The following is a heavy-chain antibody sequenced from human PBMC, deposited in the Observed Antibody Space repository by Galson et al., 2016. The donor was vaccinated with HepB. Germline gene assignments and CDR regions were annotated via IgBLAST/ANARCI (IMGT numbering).Heavy chain of an antibody. Sequence: PALVKPTQTLTLTCTFSGFSLSNTAEGVGWIRQPPGKALEWLALIYWDDGKRYSPSLGSRLSITKDTSKNQVVLIMTNMDPQDTATYYCAHTTTVWFASDHWGQGTLVTVSS. J-gene: IGHJ4*02. CDR3: AHTTTVWFASDH. D-gene: IGHD3-10*01. CDR2: IYWDDGK. CDR1: GFSLSNTAEG. V-gene: IGHV2-5*02.